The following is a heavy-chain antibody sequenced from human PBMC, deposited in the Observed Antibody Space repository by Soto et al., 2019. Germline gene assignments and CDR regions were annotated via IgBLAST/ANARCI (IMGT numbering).Heavy chain of an antibody. Sequence: QVQLVQSGAEVKKPGSSVNVSCKASGGTFSSYAISWVRQAPGQGLEWMGGIIPIFGTANYAQKFQGRVTITADESTSTAYMGLSRLRSEDTAVYYCARPIHYYYDSSGHSAWFAPWGQGTLVIVSS. J-gene: IGHJ5*02. D-gene: IGHD3-22*01. CDR2: IIPIFGTA. CDR1: GGTFSSYA. V-gene: IGHV1-69*12. CDR3: ARPIHYYYDSSGHSAWFAP.